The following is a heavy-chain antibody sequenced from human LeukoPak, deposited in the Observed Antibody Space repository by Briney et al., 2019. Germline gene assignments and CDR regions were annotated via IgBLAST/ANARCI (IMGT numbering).Heavy chain of an antibody. CDR3: AQISWDCRGTFD. CDR2: IRGSGADK. Sequence: GGSLRLSCAASGFSFSTYSMSWVRQAPGKMLEWVSSIRGSGADKYYADSVKGRFSISRDNSQDTLSLQMNSLRAEDTAVYYCAQISWDCRGTFDWGRGTVVTVSS. D-gene: IGHD1/OR15-1a*01. CDR1: GFSFSTYS. V-gene: IGHV3-23*01. J-gene: IGHJ4*02.